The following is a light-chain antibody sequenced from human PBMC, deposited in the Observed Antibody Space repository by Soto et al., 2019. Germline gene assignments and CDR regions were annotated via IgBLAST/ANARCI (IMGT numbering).Light chain of an antibody. Sequence: QLVLTQSPSASASLGASVKLTCTLSSGHSSYAIAWHQQQPEKGPRYLMRVNADGSHIKGDGIPDRFSGSSSGAERYLTISSLQSEDEADYYCQTWGTGTVVFAGGTKLTVL. V-gene: IGLV4-69*01. CDR3: QTWGTGTVV. CDR2: VNADGSH. J-gene: IGLJ2*01. CDR1: SGHSSYA.